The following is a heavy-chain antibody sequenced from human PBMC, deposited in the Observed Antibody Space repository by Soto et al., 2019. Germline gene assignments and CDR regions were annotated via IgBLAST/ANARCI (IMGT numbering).Heavy chain of an antibody. CDR3: AKTRRWTYFDY. J-gene: IGHJ4*02. CDR1: GFTFNNYC. D-gene: IGHD2-2*01. Sequence: PGGSLIICCASSGFTFNNYCMGWVRQAPGKGLEWVSAISDSGDSTYYADSVKGRFTISRDNSKNTLFLQMNSLRSEDTAVYYCAKTRRWTYFDYWGQGTLVNVSS. CDR2: ISDSGDST. V-gene: IGHV3-23*01.